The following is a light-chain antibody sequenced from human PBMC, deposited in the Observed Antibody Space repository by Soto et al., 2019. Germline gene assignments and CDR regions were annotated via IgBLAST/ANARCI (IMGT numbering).Light chain of an antibody. CDR3: QMYNSAPLT. Sequence: DVQMTQSPSSLSAFVGDRVTITCRASQGIAPYLAWFQQKPGKVPKLLIYATSTLQSGVPSRFSGSGSGTDFTLTINRLQPEDVGTYYCQMYNSAPLTFGGGTKVEI. V-gene: IGKV1-27*01. CDR1: QGIAPY. J-gene: IGKJ4*01. CDR2: ATS.